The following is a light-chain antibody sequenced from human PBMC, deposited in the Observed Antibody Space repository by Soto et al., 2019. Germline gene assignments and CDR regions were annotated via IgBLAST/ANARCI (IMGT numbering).Light chain of an antibody. CDR2: AAS. CDR3: QQSYSSPPT. Sequence: DIQMTQSPSSLSASVEDRVIITCRASQSISNHLNWYQQKPGKAPKLLIFAASSLQSGVPSRFSGSRSGPDFNLTISSLQPEDFATYYCQQSYSSPPTLGQGTKVEIK. V-gene: IGKV1-39*01. J-gene: IGKJ1*01. CDR1: QSISNH.